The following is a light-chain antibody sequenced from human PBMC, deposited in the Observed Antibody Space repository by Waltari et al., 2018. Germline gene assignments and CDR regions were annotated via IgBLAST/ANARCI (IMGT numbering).Light chain of an antibody. J-gene: IGKJ4*01. V-gene: IGKV1-39*01. CDR1: QDISNF. CDR2: DAS. CDR3: QESYSLPLT. Sequence: DIQMTQSPSSLSASVGDRVTIPCRASQDISNFLNWYQQKPGKAPKVLIYDASTLQSGVPTRFSGSGSGTDFTLIISSLQPEDFATYYCQESYSLPLTFGGGTKVEIK.